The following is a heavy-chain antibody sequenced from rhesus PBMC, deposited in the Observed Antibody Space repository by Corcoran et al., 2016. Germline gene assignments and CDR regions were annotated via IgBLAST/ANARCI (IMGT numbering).Heavy chain of an antibody. CDR1: GGSISSNY. D-gene: IGHD2-21*01. V-gene: IGHV4-173*01. Sequence: QLQLQESGPGLVKPSETLSLTCAVSGGSISSNYWSWIRQPPGKGLEWIGRISGSGGCTDYNPSLKSRVTISTDTSKNQFSLKLSYVTAADTAVYYCARDGQYCTGSGCYLYFDYWGQGVLVTVSS. CDR3: ARDGQYCTGSGCYLYFDY. J-gene: IGHJ4*01. CDR2: ISGSGGCT.